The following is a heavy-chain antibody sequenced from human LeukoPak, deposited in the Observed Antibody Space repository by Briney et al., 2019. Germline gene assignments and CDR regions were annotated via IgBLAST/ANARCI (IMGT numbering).Heavy chain of an antibody. CDR3: GSLSVQGSGYESEEL. CDR1: GFTFSSYD. V-gene: IGHV3-48*03. J-gene: IGHJ1*01. Sequence: GGSLRLSCAASGFTFSSYDMNWVRQAPGKGLEWVSGISRSGSTIGYADSVKGRFTISRDNAKNSLYLQMNSLRAEDTAVYYCGSLSVQGSGYESEELWGQGT. CDR2: ISRSGSTI. D-gene: IGHD3-22*01.